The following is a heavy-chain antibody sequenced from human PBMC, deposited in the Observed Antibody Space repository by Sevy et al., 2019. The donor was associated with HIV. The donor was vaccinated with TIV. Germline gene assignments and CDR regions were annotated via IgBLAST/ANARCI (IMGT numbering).Heavy chain of an antibody. J-gene: IGHJ3*01. Sequence: GESLKISCKASGYSFTSYWIDWVRQMPGKGLEWMGIIFPADSDTRYSPSFLGQVIMSVDESISTAYLQWRSLKASDTAMYYCATSIAPGSDAFDFWGQGTMVTVSS. CDR1: GYSFTSYW. CDR2: IFPADSDT. D-gene: IGHD3-10*01. V-gene: IGHV5-51*01. CDR3: ATSIAPGSDAFDF.